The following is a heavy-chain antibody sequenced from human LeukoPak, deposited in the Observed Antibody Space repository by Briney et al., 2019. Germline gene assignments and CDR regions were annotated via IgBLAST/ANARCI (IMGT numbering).Heavy chain of an antibody. CDR1: GGSMSSYY. D-gene: IGHD4-17*01. Sequence: SETLSLTCTVSGGSMSSYYWSWIRQSPGKGLEWIGYIYHSGSTDYNSSLKSRVTISVDTSKNQVSLNLDSVTAADTAVYYCARAAVTNHFYFYYMAVWGKGTAVTVSS. CDR2: IYHSGST. CDR3: ARAAVTNHFYFYYMAV. V-gene: IGHV4-59*12. J-gene: IGHJ6*03.